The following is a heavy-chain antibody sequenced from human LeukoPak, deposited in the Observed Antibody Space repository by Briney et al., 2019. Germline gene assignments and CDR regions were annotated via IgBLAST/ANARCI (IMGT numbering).Heavy chain of an antibody. CDR3: VRHAPAPNSSGYYRYDY. CDR1: GGSISSYY. Sequence: SETLSLTCTVSGGSISSYYWSWIRQPPGKGLEWIGYIYYSGSTNYNPSLKSRVTIPVDTSKNQFSLKLSSVTAADTAVYYCVRHAPAPNSSGYYRYDYWGQGTLVTVSS. CDR2: IYYSGST. D-gene: IGHD3-22*01. J-gene: IGHJ4*02. V-gene: IGHV4-59*08.